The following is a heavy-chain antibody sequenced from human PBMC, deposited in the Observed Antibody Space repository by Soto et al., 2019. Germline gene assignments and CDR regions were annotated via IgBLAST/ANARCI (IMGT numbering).Heavy chain of an antibody. D-gene: IGHD3-16*01. J-gene: IGHJ4*02. Sequence: QVQLVQSGAEVKKPGSSVTVSCKASGGTFSSYTISWVRQAPGQGLEWMAGISAIFGTPIYAQKFQDRVTITADDSTMTAYMEMNRLTSEDTAVYYWARVVGGSRLSLDYWGQGTLVTISS. CDR2: ISAIFGTP. CDR3: ARVVGGSRLSLDY. CDR1: GGTFSSYT. V-gene: IGHV1-69*01.